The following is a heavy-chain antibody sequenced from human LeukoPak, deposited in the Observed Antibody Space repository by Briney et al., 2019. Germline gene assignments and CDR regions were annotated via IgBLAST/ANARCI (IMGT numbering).Heavy chain of an antibody. CDR3: ARQWGDCSSTSCYSAY. J-gene: IGHJ4*02. CDR2: IYPGDSDT. Sequence: GESLKISCKGSGYSFANNWIAWVRQMPGKGLEWMGIIYPGDSDTRYSPSFQGQVTISADKSISTAYLQWSSLKASDTAIYYCARQWGDCSSTSCYSAYWGQGTLVTVSS. V-gene: IGHV5-51*01. CDR1: GYSFANNW. D-gene: IGHD2-2*01.